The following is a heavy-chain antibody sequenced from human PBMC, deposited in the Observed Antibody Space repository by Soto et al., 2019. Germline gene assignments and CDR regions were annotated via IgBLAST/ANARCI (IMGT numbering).Heavy chain of an antibody. V-gene: IGHV1-18*04. CDR1: RFGLHRYT. CDR3: ARVKFGDPFDF. CDR2: FNPANQNT. J-gene: IGHJ4*02. D-gene: IGHD2-21*02. Sequence: ASAEVSCQASRFGLHRYTRISLRQAPGQGLEWVGWFNPANQNTNYEQKFQDRVSMTADTSTSTAYMELRGLRSDDTAVYYCARVKFGDPFDFWGQGILVSVSS.